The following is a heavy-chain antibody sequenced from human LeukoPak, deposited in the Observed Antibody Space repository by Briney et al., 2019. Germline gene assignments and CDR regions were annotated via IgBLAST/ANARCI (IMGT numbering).Heavy chain of an antibody. D-gene: IGHD5-18*01. CDR1: GFTFSDYY. CDR2: ISSSGSTI. CDR3: GKALNTAVNN. J-gene: IGHJ4*02. V-gene: IGHV3-11*01. Sequence: PGGSLRLSCAASGFTFSDYYMSWIRQAPGKGLEWVSYISSSGSTIYYADSVKGRFTISRDNAKNSLYLQMNSLTAEETAVYYCGKALNTAVNNWGKETRFTVSS.